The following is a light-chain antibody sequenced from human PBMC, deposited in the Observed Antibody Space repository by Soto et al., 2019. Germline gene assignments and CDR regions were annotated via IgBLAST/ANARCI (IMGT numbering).Light chain of an antibody. Sequence: EIVMTQSPATLSVSPGERATLSCRASESVSNNLAWYQQKFAQAPRLLLYHASTRATGIPARFSGSGSGTALTLTISSLHSEDFAPYYGHEYNERSHTCGRGTKVEIK. CDR2: HAS. V-gene: IGKV3-15*01. J-gene: IGKJ4*01. CDR3: HEYNERSHT. CDR1: ESVSNN.